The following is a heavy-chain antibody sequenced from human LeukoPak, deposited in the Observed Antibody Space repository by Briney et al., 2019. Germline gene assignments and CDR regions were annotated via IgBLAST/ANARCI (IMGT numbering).Heavy chain of an antibody. J-gene: IGHJ5*02. CDR1: GASISSSF. D-gene: IGHD5/OR15-5a*01. CDR3: ARRMTVSATNWFDR. V-gene: IGHV4-59*01. Sequence: SETLSLTCTVSGASISSSFWTWIRQSPGKGLEWLAYIYYTGSTNLNPSLKSRLTISVDTSNNQFSLRLRPVTAADTAISYCARRMTVSATNWFDRWGQGTLVTVYS. CDR2: IYYTGST.